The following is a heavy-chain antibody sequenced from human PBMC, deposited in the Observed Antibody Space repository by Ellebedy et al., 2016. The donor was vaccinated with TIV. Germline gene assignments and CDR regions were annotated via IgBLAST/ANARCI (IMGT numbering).Heavy chain of an antibody. CDR1: GFTVSSNY. J-gene: IGHJ6*01. CDR2: IYSGGST. Sequence: GESLKISCAASGFTVSSNYMTWVRQAPGKGLEWVSVIYSGGSTYYADSVKGRFTITRDNSKNTVFLQMNRLRAEETAVYYCARDGGTYYDFWSGLVPPYYYGMDVWGQGTTVTVSS. V-gene: IGHV3-66*01. CDR3: ARDGGTYYDFWSGLVPPYYYGMDV. D-gene: IGHD3-3*01.